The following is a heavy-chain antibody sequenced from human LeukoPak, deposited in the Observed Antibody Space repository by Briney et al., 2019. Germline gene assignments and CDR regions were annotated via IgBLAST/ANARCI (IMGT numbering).Heavy chain of an antibody. CDR1: GFTFSSYA. CDR3: ARDKDSSWVGMDV. CDR2: ISYDGSNK. D-gene: IGHD6-13*01. Sequence: GGSLRLSCAASGFTFSSYAMHWVRQAPGKGLEWVAVISYDGSNKYYADSVKGRFTISRDNSKNTLYLQMNSLRAEDTAVYYCARDKDSSWVGMDVWGQGTTVTVSS. V-gene: IGHV3-30-3*01. J-gene: IGHJ6*02.